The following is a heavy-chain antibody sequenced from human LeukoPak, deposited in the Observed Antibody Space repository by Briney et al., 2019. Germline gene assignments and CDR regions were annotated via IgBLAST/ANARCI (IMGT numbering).Heavy chain of an antibody. Sequence: GGSLRLSCAASGFTFSSYWMSWVRRAPGKGLEWVANIKPDGSDKYYVDSVKGRFTISRDNAKNSLYLQMNSLRAEDTAVYFCARDTPLHGLNYWGQGTLVTVSS. CDR1: GFTFSSYW. CDR3: ARDTPLHGLNY. CDR2: IKPDGSDK. V-gene: IGHV3-7*01. J-gene: IGHJ4*02.